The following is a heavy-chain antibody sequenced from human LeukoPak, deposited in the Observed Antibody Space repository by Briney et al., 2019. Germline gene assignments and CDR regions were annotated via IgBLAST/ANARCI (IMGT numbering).Heavy chain of an antibody. J-gene: IGHJ6*03. V-gene: IGHV4-61*02. D-gene: IGHD2-21*02. CDR2: IYTSGST. CDR3: ARVSCGGDCRGPYYHYYMDV. CDR1: GGSINSGSYY. Sequence: SETLSLTCTVAGGSINSGSYYWSWIRQPAWKGLEWIGRIYTSGSTKYNPSLKSRVTISVDTSKNQFSLKLSSVTAADTAVYYCARVSCGGDCRGPYYHYYMDVWGKGTTVTISS.